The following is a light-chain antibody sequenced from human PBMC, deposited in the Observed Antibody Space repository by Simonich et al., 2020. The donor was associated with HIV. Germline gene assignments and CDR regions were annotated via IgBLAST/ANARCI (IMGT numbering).Light chain of an antibody. CDR3: QQYYTTPLT. Sequence: DIVMTQSPDSLAVSLGERATINCKSSQSILKRSNNKNYLAWYQPKAGQPPKLLIDWASTRESGVPDRFSGSASGTDFTLTISSLQAEDVAVYYCQQYYTTPLTFGGGTKVEIK. V-gene: IGKV4-1*01. CDR1: QSILKRSNNKNY. CDR2: WAS. J-gene: IGKJ4*01.